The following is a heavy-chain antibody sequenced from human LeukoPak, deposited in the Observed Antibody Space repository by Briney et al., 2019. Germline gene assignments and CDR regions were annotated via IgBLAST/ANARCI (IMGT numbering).Heavy chain of an antibody. V-gene: IGHV4-59*01. Sequence: PSETLSLTCTVSGGSMSSYYWSWIRPPPGKGLEWSGYIYYSGTTNYNPSLKSRVTISVDTSKNQFSLKLSSVTAADTAVYYCARPLYSSGWYALDYWGQGTLVTVSS. CDR2: IYYSGTT. CDR3: ARPLYSSGWYALDY. J-gene: IGHJ4*02. D-gene: IGHD6-19*01. CDR1: GGSMSSYY.